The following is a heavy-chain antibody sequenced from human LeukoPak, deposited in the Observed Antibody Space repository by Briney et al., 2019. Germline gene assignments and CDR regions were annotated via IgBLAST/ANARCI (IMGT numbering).Heavy chain of an antibody. CDR1: GGSFSGYY. Sequence: SETLSLTCAVYGGSFSGYYWSWIRQPPGKGLEWIGGINHSGSTNYNPSLKSRVTISVDTSKNQFSLKLSSVTAADTAVYYCAVWHPFDIWGQGTMVTVSS. D-gene: IGHD2-21*01. J-gene: IGHJ3*02. CDR3: AVWHPFDI. CDR2: INHSGST. V-gene: IGHV4-34*01.